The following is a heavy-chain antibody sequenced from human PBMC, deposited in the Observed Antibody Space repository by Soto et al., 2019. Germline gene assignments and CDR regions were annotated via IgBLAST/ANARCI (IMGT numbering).Heavy chain of an antibody. J-gene: IGHJ6*02. Sequence: ETLSLTCTVSGGSISSYYWSWIRQSAGKGLEWIGRIYNGGNTQYNPSLKSRVTMSADTSKNQFSLRLNSVTAADTVVHYCARDGSDSYGLDVWGQGTTVTVSS. CDR3: ARDGSDSYGLDV. V-gene: IGHV4-4*07. CDR1: GGSISSYY. D-gene: IGHD3-10*01. CDR2: IYNGGNT.